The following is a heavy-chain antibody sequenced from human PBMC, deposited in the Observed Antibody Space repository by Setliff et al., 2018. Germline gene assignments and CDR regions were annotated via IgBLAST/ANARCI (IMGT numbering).Heavy chain of an antibody. J-gene: IGHJ4*02. Sequence: SETLSLTCTVSGDSISDASICGWIRQPPGKGLEFIGYVYYSGAANYDPSFKSRVTMSVDTSKTQFSLKLTSLTAADTAVYYCARGGTYRHFDYWGQGALVTVSS. CDR3: ARGGTYRHFDY. CDR1: GDSISDAS. CDR2: VYYSGAA. V-gene: IGHV4-59*01.